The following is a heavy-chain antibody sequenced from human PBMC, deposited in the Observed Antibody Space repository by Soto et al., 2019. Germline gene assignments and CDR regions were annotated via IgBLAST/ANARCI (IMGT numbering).Heavy chain of an antibody. J-gene: IGHJ6*02. CDR2: ISGSGGST. V-gene: IGHV3-23*01. D-gene: IGHD6-13*01. CDR3: ARDGGSSWSVAYYYYYGMVV. CDR1: GFTFSSYA. Sequence: GGSLRLSCAASGFTFSSYAMSWVRQAPGKGLEWVSAISGSGGSTYYADSVKGRFTISRDNSKNTLYLQMGSLRAEDMAVYYCARDGGSSWSVAYYYYYGMVVWGQGTTVTVSS.